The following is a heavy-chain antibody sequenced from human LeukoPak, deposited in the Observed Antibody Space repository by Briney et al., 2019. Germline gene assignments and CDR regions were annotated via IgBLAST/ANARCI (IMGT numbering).Heavy chain of an antibody. D-gene: IGHD3-22*01. J-gene: IGHJ4*02. CDR3: ASENYYDSSGLDY. V-gene: IGHV1-8*02. Sequence: ASVKVSCKASGYTFTSYDINWVRQATGQGLEWMGWMNPNSGNTGYAQKFQGRVTMTRDTSTSTVYMELSSLRSEDTAVYYCASENYYDSSGLDYWGQGTLVTVSS. CDR1: GYTFTSYD. CDR2: MNPNSGNT.